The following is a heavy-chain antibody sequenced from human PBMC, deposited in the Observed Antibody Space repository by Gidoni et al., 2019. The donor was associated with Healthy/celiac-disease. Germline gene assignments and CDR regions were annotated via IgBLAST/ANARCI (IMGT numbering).Heavy chain of an antibody. D-gene: IGHD6-19*01. CDR2: IYPGDSDT. CDR1: GYSFTSYW. J-gene: IGHJ5*02. CDR3: ARAPGIAVAGLTGWFDP. Sequence: EVQLVQSGAEVKKPGESLTSSCKGSGYSFTSYWIGWVRQMPGKGLEWMGIIYPGDSDTRYSPSFQGQVTISADKSISTAYLQWSSLKASDTAMYYCARAPGIAVAGLTGWFDPWGQGTLVTVSS. V-gene: IGHV5-51*01.